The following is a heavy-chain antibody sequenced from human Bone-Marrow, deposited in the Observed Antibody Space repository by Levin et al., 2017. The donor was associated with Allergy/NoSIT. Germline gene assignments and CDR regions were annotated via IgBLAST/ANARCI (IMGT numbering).Heavy chain of an antibody. Sequence: SCTASGFTFGNYGMHWVRLPPGKGLEYIATISDNGGATYYAKSVKGRFTISRADSRSTLYLQMGSLRPDDMGVYYCARGRGGSGYDASDSWGQGTLVTVSS. J-gene: IGHJ4*02. CDR1: GFTFGNYG. V-gene: IGHV3-64*01. CDR3: ARGRGGSGYDASDS. D-gene: IGHD5-12*01. CDR2: ISDNGGAT.